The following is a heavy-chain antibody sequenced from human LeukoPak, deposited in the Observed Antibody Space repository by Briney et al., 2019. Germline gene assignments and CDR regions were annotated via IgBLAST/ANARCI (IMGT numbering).Heavy chain of an antibody. J-gene: IGHJ6*02. CDR1: GGSFSGYY. V-gene: IGHV4-34*01. CDR3: ARTLDSRRYIVRRPYSMDV. Sequence: SETLSLTCAVYGGSFSGYYWNWIRQPPGKGLEWIGEINHSGSTTYNRSLKSRVTISLDTSKNQFSLKLSSVTAADTAVYYCARTLDSRRYIVRRPYSMDVWGQGTTVTVSS. D-gene: IGHD3-22*01. CDR2: INHSGST.